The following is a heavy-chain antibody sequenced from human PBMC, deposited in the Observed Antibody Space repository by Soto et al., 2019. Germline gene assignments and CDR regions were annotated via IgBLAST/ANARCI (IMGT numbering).Heavy chain of an antibody. Sequence: NPSETLSLTCTVSGGSISSYYWSWIRQSPGKGLEWLGHIYHSGSTYYNPSLKNRVTISIHTSKNQFSVTLTSVTAADTAVYYCARARNSVVNVMWFDLWGQGAPVTVSS. V-gene: IGHV4-59*01. CDR3: ARARNSVVNVMWFDL. D-gene: IGHD2-2*01. CDR2: IYHSGST. J-gene: IGHJ5*02. CDR1: GGSISSYY.